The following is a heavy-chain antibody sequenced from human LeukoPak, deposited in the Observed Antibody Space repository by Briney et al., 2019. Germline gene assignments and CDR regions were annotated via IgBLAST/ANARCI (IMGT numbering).Heavy chain of an antibody. CDR2: ISWNSGSI. Sequence: GGSLRLSCAASGFTFDDYALHWVRQAPGKGLEWVSGISWNSGSIGYADSVKGRFTISRDNAKNSLYLQMNSLRAEDTALYYCAKDITGRARGEFDYWGQGTLVTVSS. D-gene: IGHD3-16*01. V-gene: IGHV3-9*01. CDR1: GFTFDDYA. J-gene: IGHJ4*02. CDR3: AKDITGRARGEFDY.